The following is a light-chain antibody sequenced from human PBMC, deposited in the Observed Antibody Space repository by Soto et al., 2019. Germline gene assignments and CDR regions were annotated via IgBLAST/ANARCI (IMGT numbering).Light chain of an antibody. J-gene: IGKJ1*01. CDR2: KAS. Sequence: DNHMTQSPSTLSASVGDRVTITCRASQSISSWLAWYQQKPGKAPNLLTYKASSLRSGVPSRFSGSGSGTEFTLTISSLQPDDSATYYCQQYKSYPWTFGQGTKVDIK. CDR3: QQYKSYPWT. CDR1: QSISSW. V-gene: IGKV1-5*03.